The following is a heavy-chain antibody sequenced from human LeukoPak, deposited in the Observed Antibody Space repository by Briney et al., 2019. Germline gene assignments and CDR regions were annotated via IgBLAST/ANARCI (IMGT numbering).Heavy chain of an antibody. J-gene: IGHJ4*02. CDR3: AKALDGYCSSTSCPQEFDY. Sequence: HPGGSLRLSCAASGFTFSSYGMSWVRQAPGKGLEWVSAISGSGGNTYYADSVKGRFTISRDNSKNTLYLQMNSLRAEDTAVYYCAKALDGYCSSTSCPQEFDYWGQGTLVTVSS. V-gene: IGHV3-23*01. CDR1: GFTFSSYG. CDR2: ISGSGGNT. D-gene: IGHD2-2*01.